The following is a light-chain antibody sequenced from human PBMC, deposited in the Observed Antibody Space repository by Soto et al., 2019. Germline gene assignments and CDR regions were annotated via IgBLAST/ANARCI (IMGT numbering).Light chain of an antibody. CDR2: DAS. CDR1: QDISNY. Sequence: DIQMTQSPSSLSASVGDRVTITCQASQDISNYLNWYQQKPGKAPKLLIYDASNLETGVPSRFSGSGSGTDFTLTISSLQPEDIATYYCQQYDALPPYTFGQGTKLDIK. V-gene: IGKV1-33*01. J-gene: IGKJ2*01. CDR3: QQYDALPPYT.